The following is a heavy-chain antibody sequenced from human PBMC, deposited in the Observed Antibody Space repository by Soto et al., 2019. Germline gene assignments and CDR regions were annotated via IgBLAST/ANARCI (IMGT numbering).Heavy chain of an antibody. Sequence: ASVKVSCKASGYTFTSYGISWVRQAPGQGLEWMGWISAYNGNTNYAQKLQGRVTMTTDTSTSTAYMELRSLRSDDTAVYYCASGGDCSSTSCQDYYYCGMDVWGQGTTVTVYS. J-gene: IGHJ6*02. CDR1: GYTFTSYG. D-gene: IGHD2-2*01. CDR3: ASGGDCSSTSCQDYYYCGMDV. CDR2: ISAYNGNT. V-gene: IGHV1-18*01.